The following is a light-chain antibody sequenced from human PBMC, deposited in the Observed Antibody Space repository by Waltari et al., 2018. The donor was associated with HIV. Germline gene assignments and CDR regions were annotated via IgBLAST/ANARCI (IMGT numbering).Light chain of an antibody. Sequence: QSALTQPPSASGSPGQSVTISCTGTSSDVGGYNYVSWYQHHPVKVPKLMCYDVTKRPSGVPDRFAGSKSGNTASLTVSGLQAEDEADYYCSSYAGSKGNVFGTGTKVTVL. J-gene: IGLJ1*01. V-gene: IGLV2-8*01. CDR3: SSYAGSKGNV. CDR1: SSDVGGYNY. CDR2: DVT.